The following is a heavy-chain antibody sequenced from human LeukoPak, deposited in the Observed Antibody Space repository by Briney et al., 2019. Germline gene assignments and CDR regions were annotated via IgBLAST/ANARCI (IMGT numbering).Heavy chain of an antibody. CDR1: GYTFTGYY. Sequence: ASVKVSCKASGYTFTGYYMHWVRQAPGQGLEWMGWINPNSGGTNYAQKFQGRVTMTRDTSISTAYMELSRLRSDDTAVYYCARPIAAADYFDYWGQGTLVTVSS. CDR2: INPNSGGT. J-gene: IGHJ4*02. V-gene: IGHV1-2*02. CDR3: ARPIAAADYFDY. D-gene: IGHD6-13*01.